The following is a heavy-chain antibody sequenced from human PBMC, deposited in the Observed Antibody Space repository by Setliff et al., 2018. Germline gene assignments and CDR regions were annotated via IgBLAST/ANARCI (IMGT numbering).Heavy chain of an antibody. CDR3: AKDRVNDGFWDFDS. V-gene: IGHV3-23*01. D-gene: IGHD2-21*01. Sequence: ASVKVSCATSGFTFREYSMAWVRKVPGKGLEWVASVIQGGQGGCAGSLRGRCSISRDNSKKTVLLQMSNLRAEDTATYYCAKDRVNDGFWDFDSWGQGIVVTVSS. CDR1: GFTFREYS. CDR2: VIQGGQG. J-gene: IGHJ4*02.